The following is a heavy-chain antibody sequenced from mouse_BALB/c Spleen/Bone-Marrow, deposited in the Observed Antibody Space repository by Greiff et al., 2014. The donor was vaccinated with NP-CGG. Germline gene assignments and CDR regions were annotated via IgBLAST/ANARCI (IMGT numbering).Heavy chain of an antibody. J-gene: IGHJ2*01. D-gene: IGHD2-1*01. CDR2: IYPGDGDT. CDR1: GYAISSYW. Sequence: QVQLQQSGAELVRPGSSVKISCKASGYAISSYWMNWVKQRPGQGLEWIGQIYPGDGDTNYNGKFRGKATLTAAKSSRRAYMQTSSLTPEDSAVYSCARGRGWYPDDRGQGTTLTVSS. V-gene: IGHV1-80*01. CDR3: ARGRGWYPDD.